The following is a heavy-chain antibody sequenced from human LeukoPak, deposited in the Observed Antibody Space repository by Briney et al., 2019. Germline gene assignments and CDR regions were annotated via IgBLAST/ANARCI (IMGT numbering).Heavy chain of an antibody. V-gene: IGHV7-4-1*02. CDR1: GYTFTSYA. Sequence: ASVKVSCKASGYTFTSYAMNWVRQAPGQGLEWMGWINTNTGNPTYAQGFTGRFVFSLDTSVSTAYLQISSLKAEDTAVYYCARGDYYHDSSGYYSDHWGQGTLVTVSS. CDR3: ARGDYYHDSSGYYSDH. J-gene: IGHJ4*02. D-gene: IGHD3-22*01. CDR2: INTNTGNP.